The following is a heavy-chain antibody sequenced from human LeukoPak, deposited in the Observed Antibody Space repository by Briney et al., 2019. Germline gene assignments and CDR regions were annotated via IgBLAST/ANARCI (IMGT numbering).Heavy chain of an antibody. D-gene: IGHD5-18*01. CDR3: ARDLGSYGSDYYYYGMDV. J-gene: IGHJ6*02. Sequence: PGGSLRLSCAASGFTFSSYSMNWVRQAPGKGLEWVSSISSSSSYIYYADSVKGRFTISRDNAKNSLYLQMNSLRAEDTAVYYCARDLGSYGSDYYYYGMDVWGQGTTVTVSS. CDR2: ISSSSSYI. CDR1: GFTFSSYS. V-gene: IGHV3-21*01.